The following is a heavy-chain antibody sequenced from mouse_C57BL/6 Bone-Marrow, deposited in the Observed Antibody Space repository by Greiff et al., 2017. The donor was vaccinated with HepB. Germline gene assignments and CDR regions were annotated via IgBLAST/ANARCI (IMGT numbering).Heavy chain of an antibody. CDR2: INPSTGGT. D-gene: IGHD1-1*01. CDR3: ARTHYYGGSYVAWFAY. CDR1: GYSFTGYY. J-gene: IGHJ3*01. V-gene: IGHV1-42*01. Sequence: VQLQQSGPELVKPGASVKISCKASGYSFTGYYMNWVKQSPEKSLEWIGEINPSTGGTTYNQKLKAKATLTVDKSSSTAYMQLKSLTSEDSAVYYCARTHYYGGSYVAWFAYWGQGTLVTVSA.